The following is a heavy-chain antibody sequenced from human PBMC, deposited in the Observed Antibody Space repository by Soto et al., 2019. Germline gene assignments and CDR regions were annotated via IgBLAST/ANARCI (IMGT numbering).Heavy chain of an antibody. D-gene: IGHD3-3*01. Sequence: QVQLVESGGGVVQPAGSLSLSCAASGFTFSSCAMHWVRQAPGKGLEWVAVISYDGSNKYYADSVKGRFTVSRDNSKNTPYLQVNSLRAEDTAVYYCARDKRDFRFLEWSYYFDYWGQGTLVTASS. J-gene: IGHJ4*02. CDR1: GFTFSSCA. CDR2: ISYDGSNK. CDR3: ARDKRDFRFLEWSYYFDY. V-gene: IGHV3-30-3*01.